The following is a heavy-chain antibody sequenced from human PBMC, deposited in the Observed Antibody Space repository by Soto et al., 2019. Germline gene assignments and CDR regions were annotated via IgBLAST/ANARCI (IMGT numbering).Heavy chain of an antibody. D-gene: IGHD6-13*01. CDR2: ISGSAGGT. CDR1: GFTFKNYA. Sequence: PGGSLRLSCAASGFTFKNYAMSWVRQAPGEGLEWVSAISGSAGGTYYADSVKGRFTISRDNSKNTVYLQMNSLRAEDTAVYYCATAGASSWRLFDYWGQGTLVTVSS. V-gene: IGHV3-23*01. CDR3: ATAGASSWRLFDY. J-gene: IGHJ4*02.